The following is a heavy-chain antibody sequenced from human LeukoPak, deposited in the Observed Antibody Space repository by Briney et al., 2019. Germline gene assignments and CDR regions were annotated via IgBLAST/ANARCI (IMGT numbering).Heavy chain of an antibody. Sequence: SETLSLTCTVSGGSISSYYWSWIRQPAGKGLEWIGRIYNPSLKSRVTMSVDTSKNQFSLKLSSVTAADTAVYYCASVTVAGIVIDYWGQGTLVTVSS. D-gene: IGHD6-19*01. J-gene: IGHJ4*02. CDR2: IY. CDR1: GGSISSYY. V-gene: IGHV4-4*07. CDR3: ASVTVAGIVIDY.